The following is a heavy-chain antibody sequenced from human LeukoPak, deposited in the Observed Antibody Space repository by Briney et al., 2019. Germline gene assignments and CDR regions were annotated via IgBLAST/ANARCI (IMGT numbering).Heavy chain of an antibody. Sequence: GRSLTLSCAVSGFTFSRYTIHWVRQAPGRGLEWVASISHDGTNRFYADSVKGRFTISRDNSKNKLDLQMNSLTPEDTAVYYCARGDLVIPPAAHQFDCWGQGTLVSVSS. D-gene: IGHD2-2*01. CDR2: ISHDGTNR. CDR1: GFTFSRYT. CDR3: ARGDLVIPPAAHQFDC. V-gene: IGHV3-30*03. J-gene: IGHJ4*02.